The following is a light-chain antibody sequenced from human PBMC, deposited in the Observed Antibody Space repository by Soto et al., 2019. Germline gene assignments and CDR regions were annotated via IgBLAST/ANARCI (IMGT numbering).Light chain of an antibody. CDR1: QSVSSSY. V-gene: IGKV3-20*01. CDR2: GTS. J-gene: IGKJ1*01. CDR3: QQDGSSPRT. Sequence: EIVLTQSPGTLSLSPGERATLSCRASQSVSSSYLAWYQQKPGQAPRLLIYGTSSRATGIPDRFSGSGSGTDFTLTISRLEPEDFAAYYCQQDGSSPRTFGQGTKVEIK.